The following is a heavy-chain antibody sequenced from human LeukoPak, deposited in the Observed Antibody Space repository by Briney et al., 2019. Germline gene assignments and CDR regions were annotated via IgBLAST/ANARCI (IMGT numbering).Heavy chain of an antibody. D-gene: IGHD6-13*01. J-gene: IGHJ4*02. V-gene: IGHV4-59*01. Sequence: SETLSLTCTVSGGSISSYYWSWIRQPPGKGLEWIGYIYYSGSTNYNPSLTSRVTISVDTSKNQFSLKLSSVTAADTAVYYCARDYSSSMGSYFDYWGQGTLVTVSS. CDR3: ARDYSSSMGSYFDY. CDR1: GGSISSYY. CDR2: IYYSGST.